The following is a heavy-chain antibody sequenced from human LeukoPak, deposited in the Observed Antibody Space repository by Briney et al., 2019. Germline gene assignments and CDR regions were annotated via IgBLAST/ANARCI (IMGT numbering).Heavy chain of an antibody. V-gene: IGHV3-21*01. J-gene: IGHJ4*02. D-gene: IGHD6-6*01. CDR2: ISSSSSYI. CDR3: GAGGSSSLDY. CDR1: GFTFSSYS. Sequence: GGSLRLSCAASGFTFSSYSMNWVRQAPGKGLEWVSSISSSSSYIYYADSEKGRFTISRDNAKNSLYLQMNSLRAEDTAVYYCGAGGSSSLDYWGQGTLVTVSS.